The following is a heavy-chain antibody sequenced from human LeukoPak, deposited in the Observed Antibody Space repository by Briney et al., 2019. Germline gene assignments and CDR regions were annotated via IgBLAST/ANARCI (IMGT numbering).Heavy chain of an antibody. CDR1: GFTFSSYG. Sequence: XXSLRLSCAASGFTFSSYGMHWVRQAPGKGLEWVAVIWYDGSNKYYADSVKGRFTISRDNSKNTLFLQMNSLRPQETAVYYCAKGGSASYYYYGVDVWGQGTTVTVSS. D-gene: IGHD2-15*01. V-gene: IGHV3-33*06. J-gene: IGHJ6*02. CDR2: IWYDGSNK. CDR3: AKGGSASYYYYGVDV.